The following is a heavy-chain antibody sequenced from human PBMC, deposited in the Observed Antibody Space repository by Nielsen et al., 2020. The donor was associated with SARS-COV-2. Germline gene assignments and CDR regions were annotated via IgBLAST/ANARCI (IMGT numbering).Heavy chain of an antibody. CDR1: GFSISDSG. CDR3: TRVNPISGSWFDAFDI. V-gene: IGHV3-73*01. J-gene: IGHJ3*02. CDR2: IRSKANIYAT. Sequence: GESLKISCAASGFSISDSGMRWVRQASGRGLEWIGRIRSKANIYATAYAASVKGRFTISRDDSNNTAYLQMNSLRTEDTAIYHCTRVNPISGSWFDAFDIWGQGTLVTVSS. D-gene: IGHD6-13*01.